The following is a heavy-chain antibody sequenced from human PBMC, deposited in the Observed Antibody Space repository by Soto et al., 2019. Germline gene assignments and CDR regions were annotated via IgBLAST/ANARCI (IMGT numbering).Heavy chain of an antibody. CDR1: GGSISSSSYY. J-gene: IGHJ4*02. D-gene: IGHD3-10*01. CDR3: ARTTMDGSGDY. Sequence: PSETLSLTCTVSGGSISSSSYYWGWIRQSPGKGLEWIGTIHYSGRTYYNPSLKSRITISVDTSKNQFSLKLSSVTAADTAVYYCARTTMDGSGDYWGQGTLVTVSS. V-gene: IGHV4-39*07. CDR2: IHYSGRT.